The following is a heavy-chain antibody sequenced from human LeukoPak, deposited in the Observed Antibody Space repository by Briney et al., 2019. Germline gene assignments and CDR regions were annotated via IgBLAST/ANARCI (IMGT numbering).Heavy chain of an antibody. Sequence: EASVKVSCKVSGYTLTELSMHWVRQAPGKGLEWMGGFDPEDGETIYAQKFQGRVTMTEDTSTDTAYMELSSLRSEDTAVYYCAITYYYDSSGYPIGDAFDIWGQGAMVTVSS. CDR1: GYTLTELS. CDR2: FDPEDGET. D-gene: IGHD3-22*01. J-gene: IGHJ3*02. CDR3: AITYYYDSSGYPIGDAFDI. V-gene: IGHV1-24*01.